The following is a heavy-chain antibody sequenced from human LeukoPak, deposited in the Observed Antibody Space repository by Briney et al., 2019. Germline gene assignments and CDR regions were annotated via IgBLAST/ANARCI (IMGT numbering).Heavy chain of an antibody. CDR1: GFTFGDYA. CDR2: IRSKAYGGTT. CDR3: TQMVRTNYYYYYMDV. Sequence: GGSLRLSCTASGFTFGDYAMSWVRRAPGKGLEWVGFIRSKAYGGTTEYAASVKGRFTISRDDSKSIAYLQMNSLKTEDTAVYYCTQMVRTNYYYYYMDVWGKGTTVTVSS. J-gene: IGHJ6*03. V-gene: IGHV3-49*04. D-gene: IGHD3-10*01.